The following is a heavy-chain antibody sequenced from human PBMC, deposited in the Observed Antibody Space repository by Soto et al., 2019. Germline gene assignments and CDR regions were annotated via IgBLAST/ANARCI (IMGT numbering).Heavy chain of an antibody. CDR1: GGTFSSYA. Sequence: GASVKVSCKASGGTFSSYAISWVRQAPGQGLEWMGGIIPIFGTANYAQKFQGRVTITADKSTSTAYMELSSLRSEDTAVYYCAWKGYYYGMDVWGQGTTVTVSS. V-gene: IGHV1-69*06. CDR3: AWKGYYYGMDV. J-gene: IGHJ6*02. D-gene: IGHD1-1*01. CDR2: IIPIFGTA.